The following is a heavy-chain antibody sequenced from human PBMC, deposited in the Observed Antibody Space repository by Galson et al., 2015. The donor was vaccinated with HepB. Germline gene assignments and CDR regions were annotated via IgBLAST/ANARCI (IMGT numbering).Heavy chain of an antibody. CDR3: ARGALVGVVGGSQNNRFDP. D-gene: IGHD2-15*01. Sequence: SVKVSCKASGYTFSTYSITWVRQAPGQGLEWMGWISPYNRDTSFARKFQGRVTMTTDTFTSTAYMELRSLRSDDTAVYYCARGALVGVVGGSQNNRFDPWGQGTLVTVSS. CDR1: GYTFSTYS. V-gene: IGHV1-18*04. J-gene: IGHJ5*02. CDR2: ISPYNRDT.